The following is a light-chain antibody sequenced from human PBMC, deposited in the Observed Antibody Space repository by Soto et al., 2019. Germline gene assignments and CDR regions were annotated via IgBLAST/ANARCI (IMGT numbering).Light chain of an antibody. Sequence: QSALTQPASVSGSPGQSITISCTGTSSDVGGYNYVSWYQQHPGKAPKLMIYEVSKRPSGVSNRCSGSKSGNTASRTISGLQAEDEADYYCSSYTSSSTVVFGGGTKLTVL. CDR3: SSYTSSSTVV. J-gene: IGLJ2*01. V-gene: IGLV2-14*01. CDR2: EVS. CDR1: SSDVGGYNY.